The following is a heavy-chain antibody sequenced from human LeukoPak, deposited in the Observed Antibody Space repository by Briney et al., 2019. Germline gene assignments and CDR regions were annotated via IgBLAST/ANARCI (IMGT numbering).Heavy chain of an antibody. D-gene: IGHD3-10*02. CDR3: ARCSGYGMDV. CDR2: ISHDGSNK. CDR1: GFTFSNYA. J-gene: IGHJ6*02. Sequence: GGSLRLSCAASGFTFSNYAMHWVRQAPGKGLEWVAVISHDGSNKYYADSVKGRFTISRDNSKNTLYVQMNSLRAEDTAVYYCARCSGYGMDVWGQGTTVTVSS. V-gene: IGHV3-30-3*01.